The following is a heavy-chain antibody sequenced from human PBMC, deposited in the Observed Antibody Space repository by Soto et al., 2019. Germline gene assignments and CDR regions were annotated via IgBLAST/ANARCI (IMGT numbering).Heavy chain of an antibody. D-gene: IGHD4-17*01. V-gene: IGHV2-26*01. CDR3: ARMDGDYNYYGLDV. CDR2: FFSDAER. J-gene: IGHJ6*02. CDR1: GFSLTNGRMG. Sequence: ASGPTLVNPTETLTLTCSVSGFSLTNGRMGVSWICQPPGKALEWLAHFFSDAERSYSTSMQSRLNMYKDSSGSQVVLTMTNMAPADTATYFCARMDGDYNYYGLDVWGHGIAVTVSS.